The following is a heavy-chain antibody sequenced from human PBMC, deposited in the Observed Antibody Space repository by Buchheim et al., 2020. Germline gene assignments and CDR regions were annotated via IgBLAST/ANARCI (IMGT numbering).Heavy chain of an antibody. J-gene: IGHJ4*02. CDR1: GFTFSSYS. V-gene: IGHV3-48*01. CDR2: ISSSSSTI. Sequence: EVQLVGSGGGLVQPGGSLRLSCAASGFTFSSYSMNWVRQAPGKGLEWVSYISSSSSTIYYADSVKGRFTISRDNAKNSLYLQMNSLRAEDTAVYYCARDGLDSRVSKFDYWGQGTL. CDR3: ARDGLDSRVSKFDY. D-gene: IGHD3-22*01.